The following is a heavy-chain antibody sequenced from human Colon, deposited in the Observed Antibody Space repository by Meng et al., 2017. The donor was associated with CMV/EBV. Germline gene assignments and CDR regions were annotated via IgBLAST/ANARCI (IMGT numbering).Heavy chain of an antibody. CDR2: ISSSGSTI. D-gene: IGHD5-12*01. J-gene: IGHJ6*02. CDR1: GFTFSDYY. Sequence: GGSLKISCAASGFTFSDYYMSWIRQAPGKGLEWVSYISSSGSTIYYADSVKGRFTISRDNAKNSLYLQMNSLRAEDTAVYYCTSLDSGYVGLDVWGQGTTVTVSS. CDR3: TSLDSGYVGLDV. V-gene: IGHV3-11*01.